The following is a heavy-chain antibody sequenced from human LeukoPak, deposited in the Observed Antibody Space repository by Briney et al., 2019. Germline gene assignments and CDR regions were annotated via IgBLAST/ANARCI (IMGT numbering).Heavy chain of an antibody. CDR3: ARVRSSGWSYFDY. CDR1: GFTFNTHW. J-gene: IGHJ4*02. D-gene: IGHD6-19*01. Sequence: GGSLRLSCAASGFTFNTHWMHWVRQAPGKGLVWVSRINTDGSTTDYADSVKGRFTISRDHAKNTLYLQMNSLRAEDTAVYYCARVRSSGWSYFDYWGQGTLVTVSS. CDR2: INTDGSTT. V-gene: IGHV3-74*01.